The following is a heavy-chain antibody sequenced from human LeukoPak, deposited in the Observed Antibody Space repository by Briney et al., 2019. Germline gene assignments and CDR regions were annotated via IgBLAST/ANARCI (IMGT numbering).Heavy chain of an antibody. CDR3: ARGSSGWDYYYYGMDV. CDR2: IYYSGST. V-gene: IGHV4-59*01. Sequence: SETLSLTCTVSGGSISSYYWSWIRQPPGKGLEWIGYIYYSGSTNYNPSLKSRVTISVDTSKNQFSLKLSSETAADTAVYYCARGSSGWDYYYYGMDVWGQGTTVTVSS. J-gene: IGHJ6*02. CDR1: GGSISSYY. D-gene: IGHD6-19*01.